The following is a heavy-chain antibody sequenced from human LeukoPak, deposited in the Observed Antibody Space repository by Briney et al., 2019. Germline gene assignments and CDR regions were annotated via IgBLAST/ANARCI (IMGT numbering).Heavy chain of an antibody. J-gene: IGHJ4*02. CDR3: ASDPPYTSSSAW. V-gene: IGHV1-58*01. CDR1: GFTFTSTA. CDR2: ILVGSGNT. D-gene: IGHD2-2*01. Sequence: SVTVSCTASGFTFTSTAVQWVRQARGQRLEWIGWILVGSGNTNYAQMFQERVTLTWDVSTSTAYMVLSSLRSEDTAIYYCASDPPYTSSSAWWGQGTLVTVSS.